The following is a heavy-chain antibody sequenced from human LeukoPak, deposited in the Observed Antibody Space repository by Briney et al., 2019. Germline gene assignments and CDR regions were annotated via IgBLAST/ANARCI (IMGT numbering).Heavy chain of an antibody. J-gene: IGHJ4*02. CDR3: ARDPGGTWGFDY. CDR2: ISAYNGNT. D-gene: IGHD7-27*01. Sequence: ASVKVSCKASGYTFINYGINWVRQAPGQGLEWMGWISAYNGNTNYAQSLQGRVTMTTDTSTNTAYMELRSLKSDDTAVYYCARDPGGTWGFDYWGQGALVTVSS. V-gene: IGHV1-18*01. CDR1: GYTFINYG.